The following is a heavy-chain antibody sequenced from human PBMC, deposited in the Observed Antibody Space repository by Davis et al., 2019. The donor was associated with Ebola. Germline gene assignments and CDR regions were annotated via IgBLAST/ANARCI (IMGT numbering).Heavy chain of an antibody. CDR1: GYTFTSYG. V-gene: IGHV1-18*01. CDR2: ISAYNGNT. Sequence: ASVKVSCKASGYTFTSYGISWVRQAPGQGLEWTGWISAYNGNTNYAQKLQGRVTMTTDTSTSTAYMELRSLRSDDTAVYYCARGGRFGEFTDAFDIWGQGTMVTVSS. D-gene: IGHD3-10*01. CDR3: ARGGRFGEFTDAFDI. J-gene: IGHJ3*02.